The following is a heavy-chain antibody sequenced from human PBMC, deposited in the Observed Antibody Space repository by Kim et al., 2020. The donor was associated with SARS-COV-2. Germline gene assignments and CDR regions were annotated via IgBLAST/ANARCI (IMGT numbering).Heavy chain of an antibody. CDR2: IYHSGST. D-gene: IGHD3-10*01. V-gene: IGHV4-59*13. J-gene: IGHJ6*02. CDR1: GGSFSSYY. Sequence: SETLSLTCTVYGGSFSSYYWSWIRQPPGKGLEWIGYIYHSGSTNYNPSLKSRVTISVDTSKNQFSLKLSSVTAADTAVYYCAREGPMVRGVNYYYYGMDVEGQGTTVTVS. CDR3: AREGPMVRGVNYYYYGMDV.